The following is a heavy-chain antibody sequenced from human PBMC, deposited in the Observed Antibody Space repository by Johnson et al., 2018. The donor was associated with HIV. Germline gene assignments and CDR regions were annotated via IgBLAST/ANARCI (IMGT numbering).Heavy chain of an antibody. CDR2: ITWNGGTT. CDR1: GFTFSSFA. J-gene: IGHJ3*02. CDR3: GSLGDGHQKGAFEI. V-gene: IGHV3-NL1*01. Sequence: QVQLVESGGGVVQPGRSLRLSCAASGFTFSSFAIHWVRQAPGKGLEWVSGITWNGGTTGYADSVKGRFTISRDNSKNTLYLQMNSLRVEDTAVYFCGSLGDGHQKGAFEIWGHGTMVTVSS. D-gene: IGHD3-16*01.